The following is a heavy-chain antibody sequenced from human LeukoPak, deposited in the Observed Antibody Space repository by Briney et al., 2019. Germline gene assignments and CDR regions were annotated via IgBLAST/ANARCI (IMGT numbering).Heavy chain of an antibody. J-gene: IGHJ3*02. Sequence: GESLKISCKVSGYTFTTYWIGWVRQMPGKGLELMGIIYPGDSDTRYSPSFQGQVTISADKSISTTYMQWSDLKASDTAMYYCARPRDGYNSDAFDIWGQGTMVTVSS. CDR2: IYPGDSDT. D-gene: IGHD5-24*01. CDR3: ARPRDGYNSDAFDI. CDR1: GYTFTTYW. V-gene: IGHV5-51*01.